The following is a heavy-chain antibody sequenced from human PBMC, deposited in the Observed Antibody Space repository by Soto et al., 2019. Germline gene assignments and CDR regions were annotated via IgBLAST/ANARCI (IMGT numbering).Heavy chain of an antibody. CDR3: ARLGFWGGGSCACFPP. Sequence: SETLSLTCSVSGGSIGNFYWSWIRQSPEKGLEWLGYVTQTNNANHNPSLTGRLTISVDTTKNVFSLRLRSVTAADTAIYFCARLGFWGGGSCACFPPGGRGPLVPVSS. CDR1: GGSIGNFY. V-gene: IGHV4-59*08. CDR2: VTQTNNA. J-gene: IGHJ4*02. D-gene: IGHD3-16*01.